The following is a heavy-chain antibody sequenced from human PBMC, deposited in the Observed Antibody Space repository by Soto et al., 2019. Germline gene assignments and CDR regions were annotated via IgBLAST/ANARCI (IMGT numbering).Heavy chain of an antibody. CDR3: VRASEPHPYGSGSYPPY. V-gene: IGHV3-64D*06. Sequence: GWSLRLSCSASGFTFSNAAMHWVRQTPGRGLEYLAFINSNGRNKFYGDSVKGRFTVSRDNAQNTLYLQMSSLTVDDTARYFCVRASEPHPYGSGSYPPYWGPGTQVTVSS. CDR1: GFTFSNAA. J-gene: IGHJ4*01. D-gene: IGHD3-10*01. CDR2: INSNGRNK.